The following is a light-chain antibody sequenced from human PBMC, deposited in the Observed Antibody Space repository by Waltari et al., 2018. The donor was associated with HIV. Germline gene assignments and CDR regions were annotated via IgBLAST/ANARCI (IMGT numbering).Light chain of an antibody. CDR3: QQYNKWAPWT. J-gene: IGKJ1*01. CDR1: QSISSK. CDR2: AAS. V-gene: IGKV3-15*01. Sequence: EILMTQSPATLSVSPGERVALSCRASQSISSKLAWYQQKPGQAPRLLIYAASTRATVIPARFSGSGSGTEFTLTISSLQSEDFAVYYCQQYNKWAPWTFGQGTKVEIK.